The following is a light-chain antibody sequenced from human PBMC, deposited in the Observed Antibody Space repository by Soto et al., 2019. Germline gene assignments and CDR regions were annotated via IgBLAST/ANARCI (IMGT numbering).Light chain of an antibody. V-gene: IGLV3-1*01. CDR3: QAWDSSTVV. CDR1: KLGDGC. CDR2: QDY. Sequence: SYELTQPPSVSVSPGQTASITCSGGKLGDGCVCWYQQKPGQSPVVVIYQDYKRPSGIPERFSGSNSGNTATLTISGTQAMDEADYYCQAWDSSTVVFGGGTKLTVL. J-gene: IGLJ2*01.